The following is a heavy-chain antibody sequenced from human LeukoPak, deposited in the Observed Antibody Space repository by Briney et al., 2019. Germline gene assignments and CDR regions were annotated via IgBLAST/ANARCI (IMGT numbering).Heavy chain of an antibody. J-gene: IGHJ5*02. CDR1: GYIFTDYY. CDR2: INPNSGGT. Sequence: ASVKVSCKASGYIFTDYYIHWVRQARGQGFEWMGWINPNSGGTYFAQKFQDRVTLTRDTSISTAYMELSRLRSDDTAVYYCARRLTMVRGVMFDPWGQGTLVTVSS. V-gene: IGHV1-2*02. CDR3: ARRLTMVRGVMFDP. D-gene: IGHD3-10*01.